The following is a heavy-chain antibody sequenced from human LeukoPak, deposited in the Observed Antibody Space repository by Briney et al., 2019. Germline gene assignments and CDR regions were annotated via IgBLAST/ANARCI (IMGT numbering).Heavy chain of an antibody. Sequence: SPSETLSLTCTVSGYSVSSGYYWGWIRQPPGKGLEWIGSIYHSGSTYYNPSLKSRVTISVDTSKNQFSLHLSSVTAADTAIYYCAREYIYGSFNWGQGTLVTVSS. CDR3: AREYIYGSFN. D-gene: IGHD5-18*01. V-gene: IGHV4-38-2*02. J-gene: IGHJ4*02. CDR1: GYSVSSGYY. CDR2: IYHSGST.